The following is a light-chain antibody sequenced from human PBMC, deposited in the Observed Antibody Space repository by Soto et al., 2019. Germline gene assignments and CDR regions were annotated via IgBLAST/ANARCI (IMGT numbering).Light chain of an antibody. CDR2: NNN. CDR3: AAWDDSLNAVV. J-gene: IGLJ2*01. V-gene: IGLV1-44*01. CDR1: SSNIGSNT. Sequence: QSVLTQPPSASGTPGQRVTISCSGRSSNIGSNTVNWYQQVPGTAPKLRINNNNQRPSGVTERFSGSKSGTSASLAISGLQSEDEADYYCAAWDDSLNAVVFGGGTKLTVL.